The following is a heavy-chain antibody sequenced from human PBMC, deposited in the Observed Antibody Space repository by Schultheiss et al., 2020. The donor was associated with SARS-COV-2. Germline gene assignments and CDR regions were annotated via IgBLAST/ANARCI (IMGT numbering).Heavy chain of an antibody. D-gene: IGHD3-3*01. V-gene: IGHV3-30*04. Sequence: GESLKISCAASGFTFSASGVHWVRQAPGKGLEWVAVTSYDGSNKYYLDSVKGRFTISRDSSKNTVYLQMNSLRAEDTAVYYCAKGNYDFWSGYVGPHYFEYWGQGTLVTVSS. CDR1: GFTFSASG. CDR3: AKGNYDFWSGYVGPHYFEY. CDR2: TSYDGSNK. J-gene: IGHJ4*02.